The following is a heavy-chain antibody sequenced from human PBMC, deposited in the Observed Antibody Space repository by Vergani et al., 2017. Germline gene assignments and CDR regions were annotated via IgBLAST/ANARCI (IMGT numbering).Heavy chain of an antibody. CDR3: ATARLLEVEDWFDP. J-gene: IGHJ5*02. Sequence: VQLVQSGAEVKKPGASVKVSCKVSGYTPTELSMHWVRQPPGKGLEWMGGFVPEDGETIYAQKFQGRVTMTEDTSTDTAYMELSSLRSEDTAEYYCATARLLEVEDWFDPWGQGTLVTVSS. CDR1: GYTPTELS. V-gene: IGHV1-24*01. CDR2: FVPEDGET. D-gene: IGHD2-15*01.